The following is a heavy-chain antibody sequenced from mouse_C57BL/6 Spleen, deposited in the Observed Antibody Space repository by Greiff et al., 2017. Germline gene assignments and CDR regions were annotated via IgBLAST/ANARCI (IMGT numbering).Heavy chain of an antibody. CDR3: AREAGYGSGYAWFAY. D-gene: IGHD1-1*01. J-gene: IGHJ3*01. CDR1: GYTFTDYN. CDR2: INPNNGGT. V-gene: IGHV1-22*01. Sequence: VQLQQSGPELVKPGASVKMSCKASGYTFTDYNMHWVKQSHGQSLEWIGYINPNNGGTSYNQKFKGKATLTVNQSSSTAYMELRSLTSEDSAVXYCAREAGYGSGYAWFAYWGQGTLLTVSA.